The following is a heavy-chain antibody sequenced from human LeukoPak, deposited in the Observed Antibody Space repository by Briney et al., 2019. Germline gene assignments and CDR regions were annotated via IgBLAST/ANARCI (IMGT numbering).Heavy chain of an antibody. CDR2: VFSSGAT. Sequence: ETLSLTCTVSGGSISTDYWTWIRQPPGKGLEWIAYVFSSGATSYNPSLKSRVTISLDTSKKRFSLGLNSVTAADTAVYYCVRLKVGAYFDLWDRGTLVTVSS. CDR3: VRLKVGAYFDL. V-gene: IGHV4-59*08. CDR1: GGSISTDY. D-gene: IGHD3-16*01. J-gene: IGHJ2*01.